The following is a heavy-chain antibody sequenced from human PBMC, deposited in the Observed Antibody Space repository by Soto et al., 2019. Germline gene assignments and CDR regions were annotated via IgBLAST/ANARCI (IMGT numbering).Heavy chain of an antibody. V-gene: IGHV3-23*01. J-gene: IGHJ5*02. CDR1: GFSFSNYA. D-gene: IGHD1-26*01. CDR2: VSGAGGLK. Sequence: EVQLSESGGGLGQPGGSLRLSCAASGFSFSNYAMTWVRQSPGKGLEWVSSVSGAGGLKYYADSVQVRFTISRDNSKNTLYLQMNNLRDEDTALYYCAREVGAPSGWLDPWGHGTQVTVSS. CDR3: AREVGAPSGWLDP.